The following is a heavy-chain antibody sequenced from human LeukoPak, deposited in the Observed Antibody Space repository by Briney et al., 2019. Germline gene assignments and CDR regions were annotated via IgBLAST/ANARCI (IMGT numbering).Heavy chain of an antibody. CDR3: AREGTAGTNLNWFDP. CDR2: ISYSGST. D-gene: IGHD1-1*01. V-gene: IGHV4-59*01. CDR1: GVSFSSYY. Sequence: SETLSLTCTVSGVSFSSYYWSWVRHPPGKGLEGIGYISYSGSTNFNPSLKSRVTISVDTSKNQFSLKLSSVTAADTAVYYCAREGTAGTNLNWFDPWGQGTLVTVSS. J-gene: IGHJ5*02.